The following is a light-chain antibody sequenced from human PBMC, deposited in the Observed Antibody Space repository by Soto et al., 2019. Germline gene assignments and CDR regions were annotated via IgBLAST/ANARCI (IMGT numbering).Light chain of an antibody. V-gene: IGKV1-5*01. CDR3: QQYDNYPLT. Sequence: DIQMTQSPSTLSASVGDRVTITCRASQSVRSWLAWYQQKPGRAPKFLIYDASILESGVPSRFSGSGSGTEVTLTISNLQPDDFATYYCQQYDNYPLTFGGGTKVEI. CDR1: QSVRSW. J-gene: IGKJ4*01. CDR2: DAS.